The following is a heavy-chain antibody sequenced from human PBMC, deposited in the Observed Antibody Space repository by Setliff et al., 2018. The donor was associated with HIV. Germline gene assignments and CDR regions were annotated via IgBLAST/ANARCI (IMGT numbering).Heavy chain of an antibody. V-gene: IGHV4-61*02. CDR1: GGSISSGSYY. D-gene: IGHD3-10*01. J-gene: IGHJ4*02. CDR3: ARDGMVRGSKAFGY. Sequence: SETLSLTCTVSGGSISSGSYYWSWIRQPAGKGLEWIGRIYTSGSTNYNPSLKSRVTISVDTSKTQFSLKLSSVTAADTAVYYCARDGMVRGSKAFGYWGQGTLVTVSS. CDR2: IYTSGST.